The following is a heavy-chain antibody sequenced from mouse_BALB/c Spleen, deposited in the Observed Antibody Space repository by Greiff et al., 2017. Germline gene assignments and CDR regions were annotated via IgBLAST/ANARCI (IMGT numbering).Heavy chain of an antibody. CDR3: ARSDQGAMDY. J-gene: IGHJ4*01. CDR1: GYSITSDYA. CDR2: ISYSGST. V-gene: IGHV3-2*02. Sequence: EVQLVESGPGLVKPSQSLSLTCTVTGYSITSDYAWNWIRQFPGNKLEWMGYISYSGSTSYNPSLKSRISITRDTSKNQFFLQLNSVTTEDTATYYCARSDQGAMDYWGQGTSVTVSS.